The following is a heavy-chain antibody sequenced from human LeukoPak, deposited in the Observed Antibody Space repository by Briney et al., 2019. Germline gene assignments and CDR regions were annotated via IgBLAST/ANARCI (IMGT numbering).Heavy chain of an antibody. CDR1: GFTFSSYA. V-gene: IGHV3-23*01. CDR3: AKETTICSSTSCNNWFDP. CDR2: ISGSGGST. Sequence: GGSLRLSCAASGFTFSSYAMSWVRQAPGRGLEWVSAISGSGGSTYYADSVKGRFTISRDNSKNTLYLQMNSLRAEGTAVYYCAKETTICSSTSCNNWFDPWGQGTLVTVSS. J-gene: IGHJ5*02. D-gene: IGHD2-2*01.